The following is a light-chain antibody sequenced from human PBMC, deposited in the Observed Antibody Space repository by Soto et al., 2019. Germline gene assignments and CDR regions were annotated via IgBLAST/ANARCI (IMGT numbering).Light chain of an antibody. CDR3: QQYNSWPRTWT. CDR1: QSVSIN. V-gene: IGKV3-15*01. CDR2: CAS. J-gene: IGKJ1*01. Sequence: EIVMTQSPATLSVSPGERATLSCRASQSVSINLAWYQQKPGQAPRLLIYCASTMATGIPARFSGSGSGTEFTLTISSLLSEDFAVYHCQQYNSWPRTWTFGQGTKVDIK.